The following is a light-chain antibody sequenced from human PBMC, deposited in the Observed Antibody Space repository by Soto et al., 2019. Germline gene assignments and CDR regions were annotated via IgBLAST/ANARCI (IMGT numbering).Light chain of an antibody. J-gene: IGKJ4*01. V-gene: IGKV3-11*01. CDR2: DAS. Sequence: EIVLTQSPATLSLSPGERATLSCRASQSVSNYLAWYRQKPGQAPGLLIYDASNRATGIPARFSGSGSGTDFTLTISSLEPEDFAVYYCQQGSNWPPGSFGGGTKVEIK. CDR1: QSVSNY. CDR3: QQGSNWPPGS.